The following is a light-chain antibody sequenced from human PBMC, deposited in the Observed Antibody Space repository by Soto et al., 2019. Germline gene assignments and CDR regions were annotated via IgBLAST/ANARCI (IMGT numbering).Light chain of an antibody. CDR3: SSYTSNSNPYV. V-gene: IGLV2-14*01. CDR1: SSDVGGYNY. CDR2: EVT. Sequence: ALTQPASVSGSPGQSITISCTGTSSDVGGYNYVSWYQLHPGKAPKLMISEVTNRPSGVSSRFSGSKSGNTASLTISGLQADDEADYYCSSYTSNSNPYVFGTGTKLTVL. J-gene: IGLJ1*01.